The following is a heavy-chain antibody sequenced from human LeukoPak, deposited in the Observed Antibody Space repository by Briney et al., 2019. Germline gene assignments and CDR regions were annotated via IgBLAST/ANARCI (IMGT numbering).Heavy chain of an antibody. V-gene: IGHV3-49*04. CDR3: TRDPAYSSAWKTHYFDY. D-gene: IGHD6-25*01. CDR1: GFTLGDYA. Sequence: PGRSLRLSCTTSGFTLGDYAMNWVRQAPGKGLEWVGFIRSKAYGGTTEYAASVKGRFTISRDDSKTIAYLQMNSLKTEDTAVYYCTRDPAYSSAWKTHYFDYWGQGTLVTVSS. J-gene: IGHJ4*02. CDR2: IRSKAYGGTT.